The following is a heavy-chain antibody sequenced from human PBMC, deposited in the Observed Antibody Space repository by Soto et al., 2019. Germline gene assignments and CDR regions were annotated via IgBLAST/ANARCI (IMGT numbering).Heavy chain of an antibody. J-gene: IGHJ4*02. D-gene: IGHD1-7*01. Sequence: EVQLVESGGGLVQPGRSLRLSCAASGFTFDDYAMHWVRQAPGKGLEWVSGISWNSGSIGYADSVKGRFTISRDNAKNSLYLPMNSLRAEDTALYYCVKGGYNWNSYRHDWGQGTLVTVSS. CDR3: VKGGYNWNSYRHD. CDR1: GFTFDDYA. CDR2: ISWNSGSI. V-gene: IGHV3-9*01.